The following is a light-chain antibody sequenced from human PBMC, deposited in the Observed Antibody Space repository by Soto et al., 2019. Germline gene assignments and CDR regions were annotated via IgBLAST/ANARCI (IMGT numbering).Light chain of an antibody. CDR2: DAF. CDR3: QQRNNWVT. Sequence: EIVLTQSPSTLSLSPGERATLSGRASQNINSYLAWYQQKPGQAPRLLIYDAFNRATGIPARFSGSGSGTDFVLTISSLEPEDFGVYYCQQRNNWVTFGGGTKVDIK. V-gene: IGKV3-11*01. J-gene: IGKJ4*01. CDR1: QNINSY.